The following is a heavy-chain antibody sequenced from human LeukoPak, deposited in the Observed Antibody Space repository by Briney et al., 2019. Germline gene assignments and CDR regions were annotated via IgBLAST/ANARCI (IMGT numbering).Heavy chain of an antibody. D-gene: IGHD6-25*01. CDR1: GGSISIISSSTSY. Sequence: SETLSLTCTVSGGSISIISSSTSYWGWIRQAPGKGLEWIGSLYYGENSHYNPSLKSRATLSVDTSNNQFSLKLTSVTAADAAVYFCARQLPTAAADTRGYFDYWGQGTVVTVSS. V-gene: IGHV4-39*01. CDR2: LYYGENS. CDR3: ARQLPTAAADTRGYFDY. J-gene: IGHJ4*02.